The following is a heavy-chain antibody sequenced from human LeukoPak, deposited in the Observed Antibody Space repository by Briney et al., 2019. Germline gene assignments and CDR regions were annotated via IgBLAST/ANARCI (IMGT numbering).Heavy chain of an antibody. CDR3: ARFYDNAAFDI. Sequence: PSETLSLTCTVSGVSISTTTYYWVWLRQPPGKGLEWIGSIYYSGSTHYYNPSLKGPVTISVDTSKNQFSLKLSSVTAADTAVYYCARFYDNAAFDIWGQGTMVTVSS. J-gene: IGHJ3*02. CDR2: IYYSGSTH. CDR1: GVSISTTTYY. V-gene: IGHV4-39*01. D-gene: IGHD3-9*01.